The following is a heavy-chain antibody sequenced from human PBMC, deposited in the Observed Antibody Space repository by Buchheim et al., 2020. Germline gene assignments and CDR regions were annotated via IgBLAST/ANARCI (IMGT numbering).Heavy chain of an antibody. J-gene: IGHJ4*02. V-gene: IGHV3-23*01. D-gene: IGHD6-19*01. CDR3: TRWNGWADY. CDR1: GFTFSTYG. Sequence: EVQLLESGGGLVQPGGSLRLSCAASGFTFSTYGVTWVRQSPGRGLEWVSGFSGSSGRTYYRDSVQGRFTISRDNSKNQVYLQMNSLRAEDTAVYYCTRWNGWADYWGQGTL. CDR2: FSGSSGRT.